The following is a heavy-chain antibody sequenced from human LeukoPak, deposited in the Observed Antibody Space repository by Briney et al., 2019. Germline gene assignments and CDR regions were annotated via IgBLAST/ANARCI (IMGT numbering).Heavy chain of an antibody. J-gene: IGHJ6*01. CDR3: AEDQGAGAPYYYGMDV. D-gene: IGHD6-19*01. V-gene: IGHV3-23*01. CDR1: GFTFSSYA. CDR2: ISGSGGST. Sequence: GGPLRLSCAASGFTFSSYAMSWVRQAPGKGLEWVSAISGSGGSTYYADSVKGRFTISRDNSKNTLYLQMNSLRAEDTAVYYCAEDQGAGAPYYYGMDVWGQGTTVTVSS.